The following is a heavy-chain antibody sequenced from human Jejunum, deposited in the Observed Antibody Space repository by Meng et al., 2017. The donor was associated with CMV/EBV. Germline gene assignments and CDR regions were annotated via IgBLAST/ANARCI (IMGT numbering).Heavy chain of an antibody. V-gene: IGHV3-23*01. J-gene: IGHJ4*02. CDR1: GFTFSNYA. Sequence: GSLRLSCAASGFTFSNYAMSWVRQAPGKGLEWVSRIGASGGSTFYADSVRGRFTISRDNSKNTLYLQMNSLRAEDTAVYYCTKDPDWWGQGTLVTVSS. CDR2: IGASGGST. CDR3: TKDPDW.